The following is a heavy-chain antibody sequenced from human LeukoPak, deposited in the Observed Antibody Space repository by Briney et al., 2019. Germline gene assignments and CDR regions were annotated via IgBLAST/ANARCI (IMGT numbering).Heavy chain of an antibody. D-gene: IGHD3-3*01. Sequence: SETLSLTCAVYGGSFSGYYWSWIRQPPGKGLEWIGEINHSGSTNYNPSLKSRVTISVDTSKNQFSLKLSSVTAADTAVYYCARVFEDVPQFDYWGQGTLVTVSS. V-gene: IGHV4-34*01. CDR3: ARVFEDVPQFDY. CDR1: GGSFSGYY. CDR2: INHSGST. J-gene: IGHJ4*02.